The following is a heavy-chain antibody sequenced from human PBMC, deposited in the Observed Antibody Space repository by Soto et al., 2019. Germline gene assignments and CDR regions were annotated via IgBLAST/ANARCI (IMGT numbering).Heavy chain of an antibody. CDR2: ISGSGGST. J-gene: IGHJ4*02. CDR3: AKREGYGSVDY. CDR1: GFTFTNYA. Sequence: EVQLLESGGGLVQPGGSLTLSCAASGFTFTNYAMTWVRQAPGKGLEWISLISGSGGSTYYADSVKGRFTNSRDNSKNTLHLQMNSLTAEDTAVYYCAKREGYGSVDYWGQGTLVTVSS. V-gene: IGHV3-23*01. D-gene: IGHD1-1*01.